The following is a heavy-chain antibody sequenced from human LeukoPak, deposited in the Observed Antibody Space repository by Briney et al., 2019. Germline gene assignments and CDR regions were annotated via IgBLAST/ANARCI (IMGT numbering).Heavy chain of an antibody. J-gene: IGHJ4*02. CDR3: ARSSGSYYNPYEFDY. V-gene: IGHV4-4*09. D-gene: IGHD1-26*01. CDR2: IYPGGRT. CDR1: GGPINSFY. Sequence: SETLSLTCIVSGGPINSFYWSWIRQIPGKGLEWIGYIYPGGRTSYNPSLKSRLSISVDTSKNHFSLKVRSVTAADTAVYYCARSSGSYYNPYEFDYWCQGTLVTVSS.